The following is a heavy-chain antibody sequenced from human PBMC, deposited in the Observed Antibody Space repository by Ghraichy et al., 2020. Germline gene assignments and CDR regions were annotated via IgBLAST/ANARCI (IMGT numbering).Heavy chain of an antibody. CDR2: INHSGST. Sequence: SETLSLTCAVYGGSFSGYYWSWIRQPPGKGLEWIGEINHSGSTNYNPSLKSRVTISVDTSKNQFSLKLSSVTAADTAVYYCARGPHRSGCSCYYDYWGQGTLVIVSS. D-gene: IGHD2-15*01. V-gene: IGHV4-34*01. J-gene: IGHJ4*02. CDR1: GGSFSGYY. CDR3: ARGPHRSGCSCYYDY.